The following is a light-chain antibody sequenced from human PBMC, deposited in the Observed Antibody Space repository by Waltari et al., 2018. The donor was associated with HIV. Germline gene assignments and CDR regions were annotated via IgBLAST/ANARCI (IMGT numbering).Light chain of an antibody. V-gene: IGLV1-47*01. Sequence: QSVLTQPPSASGTHGQSVTISCSGSGPNIGSNSVYWSQQVPGTAPKLLIFRDRQRPSGVPDRFSASKSGTSASLAISGLRSEDEAHYYCATWDDRENGHGIFGGGTQLTVL. CDR2: RDR. CDR3: ATWDDRENGHGI. J-gene: IGLJ7*01. CDR1: GPNIGSNS.